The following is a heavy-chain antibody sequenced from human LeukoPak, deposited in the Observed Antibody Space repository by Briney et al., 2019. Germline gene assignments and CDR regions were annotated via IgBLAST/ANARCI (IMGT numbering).Heavy chain of an antibody. J-gene: IGHJ6*03. CDR2: IRYDGSNK. CDR3: ARTYGDRRDYYYYMDV. D-gene: IGHD4-17*01. CDR1: GFTFSSYG. Sequence: PGGSLRLSCAASGFTFSSYGMHWVRQAPGKGPEWVAFIRYDGSNKYYADSVKGRFTISRDNSKNTLYLQMNSLRAEDTAVYYCARTYGDRRDYYYYMDVWGKGTTVTVSS. V-gene: IGHV3-30*02.